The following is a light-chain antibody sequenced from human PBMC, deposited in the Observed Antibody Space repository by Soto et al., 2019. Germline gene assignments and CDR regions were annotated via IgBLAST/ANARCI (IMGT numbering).Light chain of an antibody. J-gene: IGKJ2*01. CDR1: QSVSSSY. Sequence: IVLTQSPGTLSLSPGERAILSCRASQSVSSSYLAWYQQNPGQAPRLLIFAGSNRATGIPDRFSGSGSGTDFTLTISRLEPEDSAVYYCQQYGSLYTFGQGTKLEIQ. CDR3: QQYGSLYT. V-gene: IGKV3-20*01. CDR2: AGS.